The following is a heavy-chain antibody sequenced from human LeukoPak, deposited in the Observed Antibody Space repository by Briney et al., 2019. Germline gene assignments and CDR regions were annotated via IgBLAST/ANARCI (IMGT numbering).Heavy chain of an antibody. D-gene: IGHD3-22*01. V-gene: IGHV1-18*01. J-gene: IGHJ4*02. CDR2: ISAYNGNT. CDR3: ARDLSNYYYDLIDY. Sequence: ASVNVSCKASGYTFTSYGISWVRQAPGQGLEWRGWISAYNGNTNYAQKLQGRVTMTTDTSTSTAYMELRSLRSDDTAVYYCARDLSNYYYDLIDYWGQGTLVTDSS. CDR1: GYTFTSYG.